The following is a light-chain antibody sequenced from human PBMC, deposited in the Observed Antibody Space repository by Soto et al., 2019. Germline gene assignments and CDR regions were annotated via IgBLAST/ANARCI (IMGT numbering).Light chain of an antibody. J-gene: IGKJ2*01. V-gene: IGKV3-20*01. CDR3: QQYVGSPPKYT. CDR1: QSVSSSS. Sequence: EIVLTQSPGTLSLSPGERATLSCRASQSVSSSSLAWYQQKPGQAPRLLIYAASSRASGIPGRFSCSGSGTDFTLTISSLEPEDFAVYFCQQYVGSPPKYTFGQGTKLEIK. CDR2: AAS.